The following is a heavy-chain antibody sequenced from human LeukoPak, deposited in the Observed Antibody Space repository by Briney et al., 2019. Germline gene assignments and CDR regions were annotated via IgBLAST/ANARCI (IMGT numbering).Heavy chain of an antibody. CDR1: GGSISSYY. V-gene: IGHV4-4*07. Sequence: SETLSLTCTVSGGSISSYYWSWIRQPAGKGLEWIGRIYTSGSTNYNPSLKSRVTMSVDTSKNQFSLRLNSVTPADTAVYYCARLNLEYLYSSGPNDYWGQGTLVTVSS. CDR3: ARLNLEYLYSSGPNDY. J-gene: IGHJ4*02. CDR2: IYTSGST. D-gene: IGHD3-10*01.